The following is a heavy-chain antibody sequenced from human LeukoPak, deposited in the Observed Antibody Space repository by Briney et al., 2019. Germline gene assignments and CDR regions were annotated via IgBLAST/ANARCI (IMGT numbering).Heavy chain of an antibody. J-gene: IGHJ6*02. D-gene: IGHD2-2*01. CDR3: ASKYCPNTTCYWGGLGV. Sequence: GASVKVSCKASGGTFTSDDINWVRQATGLGLEWMGWMNPNSGKTGYAQKFQGRVTLTRNTAMGTAYMELSNLRSEDTAVYYCASKYCPNTTCYWGGLGVWGQGTTVTVSS. V-gene: IGHV1-8*01. CDR1: GGTFTSDD. CDR2: MNPNSGKT.